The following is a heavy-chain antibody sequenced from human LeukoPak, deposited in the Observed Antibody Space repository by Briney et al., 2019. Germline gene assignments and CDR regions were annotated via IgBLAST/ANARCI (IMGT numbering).Heavy chain of an antibody. Sequence: PGGSLRLSCAASGFTFSDYYMSWIRQAPGKGLEWVSYISSSGSTIFYADSVKGRFTISRDNAKNSLYLQMNSLRAEDTAVYYCARDPAVAGIYYYYYYMDVWGKGTTVTVSS. CDR3: ARDPAVAGIYYYYYYMDV. CDR1: GFTFSDYY. V-gene: IGHV3-11*04. J-gene: IGHJ6*03. D-gene: IGHD6-19*01. CDR2: ISSSGSTI.